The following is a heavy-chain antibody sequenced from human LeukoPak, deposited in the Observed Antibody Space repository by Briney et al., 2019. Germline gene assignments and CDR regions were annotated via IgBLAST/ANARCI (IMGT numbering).Heavy chain of an antibody. CDR3: ARDRGYCSGGSCLSLDY. J-gene: IGHJ4*02. Sequence: SETLSLTCAVYGGSFSGYYWSWIRQPPGKGLEWIGEINHSGSTNYNPSLKSRVTISVDTSKNQFSLKLSSVTAADTAVYYCARDRGYCSGGSCLSLDYWGQGTLVTVSS. D-gene: IGHD2-15*01. V-gene: IGHV4-34*01. CDR1: GGSFSGYY. CDR2: INHSGST.